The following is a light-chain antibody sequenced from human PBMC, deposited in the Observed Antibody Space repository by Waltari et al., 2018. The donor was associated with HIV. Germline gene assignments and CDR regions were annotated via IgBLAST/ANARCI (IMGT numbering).Light chain of an antibody. CDR1: NIGTTS. J-gene: IGLJ3*02. Sequence: SYVLTQPPSVSVAPGQTARITCGGDNIGTTSVHWYQQNPGQAPVLVVYDVRDRPSGIPERFSGSNSGNTATLTVSRVEVGDEADYYCQVWDGSSDHWVFGGGTKLTVL. V-gene: IGLV3-21*02. CDR2: DVR. CDR3: QVWDGSSDHWV.